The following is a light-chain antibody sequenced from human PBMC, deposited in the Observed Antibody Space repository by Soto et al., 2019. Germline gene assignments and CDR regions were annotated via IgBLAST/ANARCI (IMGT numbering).Light chain of an antibody. J-gene: IGLJ1*01. Sequence: QSVLTQPPSVSGAPGQSVTISCTGSSSNIGAGYDVHWYLQLPGSAPQLLVYTNNNRPSGVPNRFSGSASGTSASLAITGLQAEDEADYYCQSYDNRLSGYVFGTGTKLTVL. CDR3: QSYDNRLSGYV. V-gene: IGLV1-40*01. CDR1: SSNIGAGYD. CDR2: TNN.